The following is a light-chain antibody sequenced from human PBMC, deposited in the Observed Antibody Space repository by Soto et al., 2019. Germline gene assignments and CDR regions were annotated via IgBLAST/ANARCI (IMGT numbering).Light chain of an antibody. Sequence: DIQMTQSPSSLSASVGDRVTITCRASQGIGDDLGWYQQKPGKAPKRLIYAASSLQSGVPLRFSGSGSGTDFTLIISSLQPEDFATYYCLQYTSFPWTFGQGTKVEIK. CDR2: AAS. J-gene: IGKJ1*01. CDR1: QGIGDD. V-gene: IGKV1-17*01. CDR3: LQYTSFPWT.